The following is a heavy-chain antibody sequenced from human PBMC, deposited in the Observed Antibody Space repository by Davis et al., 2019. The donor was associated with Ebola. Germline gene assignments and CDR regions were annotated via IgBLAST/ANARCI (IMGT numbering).Heavy chain of an antibody. CDR2: ITNTNYK. CDR1: GFTFSSYS. J-gene: IGHJ4*02. Sequence: GESLKISCAASGFTFSSYSMNWVRQAPGRGLEWISSITNTNYKYYADSVKGRFTISRDNAQNSLFLQMNSLGAEDTAVYYCARARSNWYADYWGKGTLVTVSS. D-gene: IGHD6-13*01. V-gene: IGHV3-69-1*01. CDR3: ARARSNWYADY.